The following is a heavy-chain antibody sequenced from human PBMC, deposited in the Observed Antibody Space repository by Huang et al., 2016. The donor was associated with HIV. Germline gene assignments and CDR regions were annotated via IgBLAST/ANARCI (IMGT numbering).Heavy chain of an antibody. CDR2: INSDGSST. V-gene: IGHV3-74*01. CDR1: GFSISELW. CDR3: ARDPRIQSWLNFFDY. Sequence: EVQLVESGGGLVQPGGSLRLSCAASGFSISELWRQGVREGPGKGLGWVSRINSDGSSTRYADSVKGRFTISRDNAKNTLYRQMNSLRAEDTAVYYCARDPRIQSWLNFFDYWGQGTLVSVSS. J-gene: IGHJ4*02. D-gene: IGHD3-22*01.